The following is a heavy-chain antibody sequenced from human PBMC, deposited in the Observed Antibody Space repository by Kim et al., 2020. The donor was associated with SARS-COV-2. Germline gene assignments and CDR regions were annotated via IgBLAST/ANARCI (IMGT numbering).Heavy chain of an antibody. CDR1: GFTFSNYD. CDR2: IVSLGDT. J-gene: IGHJ5*02. Sequence: GGSLRLSCAASGFTFSNYDMHWVRQPTGRGLEWVSGIVSLGDTHYSDYVKGRFIISRENDKNTLFLQLNNMGADDTAIYYCAIRIGNARGGGRVGYLDPWGQGTLVTVSS. CDR3: AIRIGNARGGGRVGYLDP. D-gene: IGHD1-1*01. V-gene: IGHV3-13*04.